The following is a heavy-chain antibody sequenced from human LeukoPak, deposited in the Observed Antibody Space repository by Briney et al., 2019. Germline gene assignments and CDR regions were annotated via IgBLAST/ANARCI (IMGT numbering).Heavy chain of an antibody. CDR3: ARQHASGQLSV. CDR2: INHSGST. CDR1: GGSFSGYY. J-gene: IGHJ4*02. V-gene: IGHV4-34*01. D-gene: IGHD1-26*01. Sequence: SETLSLTCAVSGGSFSGYYWSSIREPPGKGLEWIGEINHSGSTNYNPSLKSRVTISVDKSKNQFSLKLSSLTAADTAVYYCARQHASGQLSVWGQGTLVTVSS.